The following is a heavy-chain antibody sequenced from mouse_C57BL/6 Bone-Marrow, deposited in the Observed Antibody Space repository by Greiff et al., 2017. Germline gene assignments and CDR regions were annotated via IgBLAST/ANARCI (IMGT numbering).Heavy chain of an antibody. CDR2: IYPRSGNT. CDR3: ARHLLLFYYYAMDY. CDR1: GYPFTSYG. V-gene: IGHV1-81*01. Sequence: VQLQQSGAALARPGASVKLSCKASGYPFTSYGISWVKQRTGQGLEWIGEIYPRSGNTSYNEKFKGKATLTAAKSSSTAYMELRSLTSEYSAVYFCARHLLLFYYYAMDYWGQGTSVTVSS. J-gene: IGHJ4*01. D-gene: IGHD2-10*01.